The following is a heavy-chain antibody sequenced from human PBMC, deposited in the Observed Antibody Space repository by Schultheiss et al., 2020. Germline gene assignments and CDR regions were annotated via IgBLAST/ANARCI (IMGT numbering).Heavy chain of an antibody. Sequence: SETLSLTCAVYGGSFSAYYWSWIRQHPGKGLEWIGYIYYSGSTYYNPSLKSRVTISVDTSKNQFSLKLTSVTAADTALYYCARGADAYKTRYWGQGTLVT. CDR2: IYYSGST. CDR1: GGSFSAYY. D-gene: IGHD5-24*01. J-gene: IGHJ4*02. CDR3: ARGADAYKTRY. V-gene: IGHV4-34*01.